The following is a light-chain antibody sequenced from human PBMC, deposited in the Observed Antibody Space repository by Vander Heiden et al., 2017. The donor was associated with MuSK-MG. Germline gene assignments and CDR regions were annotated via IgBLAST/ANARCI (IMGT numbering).Light chain of an antibody. Sequence: VLTQSPGTLSLSPGERATLSCRASQSVSRSYLAWYQQKPGQAPRLLISGASSRATGIPDRFSGSGSGTDFTLTISRLEPEDFAVYFCQQYGSSPYTFGQGTKLEIK. CDR1: QSVSRSY. CDR2: GAS. V-gene: IGKV3-20*01. J-gene: IGKJ2*01. CDR3: QQYGSSPYT.